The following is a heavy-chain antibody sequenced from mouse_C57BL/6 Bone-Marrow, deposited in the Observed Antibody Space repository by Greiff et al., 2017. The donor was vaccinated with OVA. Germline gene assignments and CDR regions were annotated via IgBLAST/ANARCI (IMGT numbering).Heavy chain of an antibody. CDR3: VRHRYAMDY. V-gene: IGHV10-1*01. Sequence: EVMLVESGGGLVQPKGSLKLSCAASGFSFNTYAMNWVRQAPGKGLEWVARIRSKGNNYATYYADSVKDRFTISRDDSESMLYLQMNNLKTEDTAMYYCVRHRYAMDYWGQGTSVTVSA. CDR1: GFSFNTYA. CDR2: IRSKGNNYAT. J-gene: IGHJ4*01.